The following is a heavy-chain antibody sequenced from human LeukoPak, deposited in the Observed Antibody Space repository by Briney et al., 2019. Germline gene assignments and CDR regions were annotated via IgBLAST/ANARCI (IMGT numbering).Heavy chain of an antibody. D-gene: IGHD7-27*01. J-gene: IGHJ3*01. CDR3: ARAELGIKSAFDV. V-gene: IGHV4-59*01. Sequence: SETLSLTCTMSGDSTNTYFWSWIRQPPGKGLEWIGYIYYTGTTNYNPSLKSRVTISVDTSKKQFSLRLNSVTAADTAVYYCARAELGIKSAFDVWGQGTMVTVSS. CDR2: IYYTGTT. CDR1: GDSTNTYF.